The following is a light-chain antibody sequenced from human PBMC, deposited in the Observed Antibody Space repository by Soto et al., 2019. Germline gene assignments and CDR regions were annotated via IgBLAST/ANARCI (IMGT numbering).Light chain of an antibody. CDR2: EGS. V-gene: IGLV2-23*01. CDR1: SSDVGSYNL. CDR3: CSYAGSSTVV. J-gene: IGLJ2*01. Sequence: QSVLTQPASVSGSPGQSITISCTGTSSDVGSYNLVSWYQQHPGKAPKLMIYEGSKRPSGVSNRFSGSKSGNTAYLTISGLQAEDEADYYCCSYAGSSTVVFGGVTQLTVL.